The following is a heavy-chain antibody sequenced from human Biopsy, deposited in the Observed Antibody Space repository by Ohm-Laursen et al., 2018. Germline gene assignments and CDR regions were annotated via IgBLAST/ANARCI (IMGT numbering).Heavy chain of an antibody. CDR3: AKGQDLRGGAAYFQH. D-gene: IGHD2-15*01. J-gene: IGHJ1*01. CDR2: INPHSGTT. CDR1: GYTFTGQY. V-gene: IGHV1-2*02. Sequence: GASVKVSCKASGYTFTGQYLHWVRQVPGQGLEWMGWINPHSGTTKFAQDFQGRVTMTRDTSITTAYMELRRLRSDDTAVYYCAKGQDLRGGAAYFQHWGQGALVTVSS.